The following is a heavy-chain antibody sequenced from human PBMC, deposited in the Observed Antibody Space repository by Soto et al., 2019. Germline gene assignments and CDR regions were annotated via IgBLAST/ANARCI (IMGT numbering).Heavy chain of an antibody. Sequence: QVQLLESGGGLVKPGGSLRLSCAASGFTFSDYYMSWIRQAPGKGLEWISYISSSGYTIYYAYSVKGRFTISRDNAKKSLDLQMTSLRAEDAAVYYCARLLGVVVAEESNWFDPWGQGLLVTVSS. CDR2: ISSSGYTI. D-gene: IGHD2-15*01. J-gene: IGHJ5*02. CDR3: ARLLGVVVAEESNWFDP. CDR1: GFTFSDYY. V-gene: IGHV3-11*01.